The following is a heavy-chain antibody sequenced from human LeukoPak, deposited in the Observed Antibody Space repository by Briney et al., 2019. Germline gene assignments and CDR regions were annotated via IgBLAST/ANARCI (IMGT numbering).Heavy chain of an antibody. CDR2: IYYSGNT. D-gene: IGHD2-21*01. J-gene: IGHJ4*02. V-gene: IGHV4-39*01. CDR3: ARHPGLFYFEL. CDR1: GGSINSRSYY. Sequence: SETLSLTCTVSGGSINSRSYYWGWVRQPPGKGLEWIGRIYYSGNTYYNPSLTSRVTISIDTSKNQFSLKLTSVTAADTAVYYCARHPGLFYFELWGQGTLVTVSS.